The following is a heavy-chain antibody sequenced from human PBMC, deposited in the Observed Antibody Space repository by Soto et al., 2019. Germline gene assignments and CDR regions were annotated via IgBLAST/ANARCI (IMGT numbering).Heavy chain of an antibody. CDR3: AKDLLKFGQLVHYDFDY. D-gene: IGHD6-6*01. CDR1: GFTFSSYG. CDR2: ISYDGSNK. J-gene: IGHJ4*02. Sequence: GGSLRLSCAASGFTFSSYGMHWVRQAPGKGLEWVAVISYDGSNKYYADSVKGRFTISRDNSKNTLYLQMNSLRAEDTAVYYCAKDLLKFGQLVHYDFDYWGQGTLVTVSS. V-gene: IGHV3-30*18.